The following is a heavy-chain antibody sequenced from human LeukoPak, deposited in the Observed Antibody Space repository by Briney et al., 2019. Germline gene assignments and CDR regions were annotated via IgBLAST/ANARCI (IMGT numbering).Heavy chain of an antibody. CDR3: AKDRGSYYDY. J-gene: IGHJ4*02. CDR1: GFPFTTYA. CDR2: ISGRGGRT. Sequence: PGGSLRLSCAASGFPFTTYAMSWVRQAPGKGLEWVSAISGRGGRTYYADSVKGRFTISRDNSKNTLYLQMNSLRAEDTAVYYCAKDRGSYYDYWGQGTLVTVSS. V-gene: IGHV3-23*01. D-gene: IGHD1-26*01.